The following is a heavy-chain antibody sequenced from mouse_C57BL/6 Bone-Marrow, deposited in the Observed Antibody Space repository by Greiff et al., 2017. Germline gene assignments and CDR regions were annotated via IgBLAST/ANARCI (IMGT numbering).Heavy chain of an antibody. CDR2: IHPNSGST. CDR1: GYTFTSYW. J-gene: IGHJ4*01. CDR3: ARSSYYYGSSLYYYAMDN. V-gene: IGHV1-64*01. Sequence: QVQLQQSGAELVKPGVSVKLSCTASGYTFTSYWMHWVKQRPGQGLEWIGMIHPNSGSTNYNEKFKSKATLTVDKSSSPAYMQLSSLTSEDSAVYYCARSSYYYGSSLYYYAMDNRGQGTSVNVSS. D-gene: IGHD1-1*01.